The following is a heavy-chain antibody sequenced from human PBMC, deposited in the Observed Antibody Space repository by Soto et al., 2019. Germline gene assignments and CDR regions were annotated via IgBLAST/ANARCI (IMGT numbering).Heavy chain of an antibody. J-gene: IGHJ6*02. V-gene: IGHV3-30*18. CDR1: GFTFSSYG. Sequence: QVQLVESGGGVVQPGRSLRLSCAASGFTFSSYGMHWVRQAPGKGLEWVAVISYDGSNKYYADSVKGRFTISRDNSKNPLYLQMNSLRAEDTAVYYCAKDRSPSYDILTGRYYYYYGMDVWGQGTTVTVSS. CDR2: ISYDGSNK. D-gene: IGHD3-9*01. CDR3: AKDRSPSYDILTGRYYYYYGMDV.